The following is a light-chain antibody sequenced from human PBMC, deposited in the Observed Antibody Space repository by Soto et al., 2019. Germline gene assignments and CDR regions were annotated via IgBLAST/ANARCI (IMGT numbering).Light chain of an antibody. V-gene: IGKV2-40*01. J-gene: IGKJ4*01. CDR3: MQRIEFPLT. Sequence: LVVTQTPLSLPVTPGEPASISCRCSQSLFDSDDGNTYLDWYVQKPGQSPQLLIYMVSSRASGVPDRFSGSGSGTHFTLKISRVEAEDVGVYYCMQRIEFPLTFGGGTKVEIK. CDR1: QSLFDSDDGNTY. CDR2: MVS.